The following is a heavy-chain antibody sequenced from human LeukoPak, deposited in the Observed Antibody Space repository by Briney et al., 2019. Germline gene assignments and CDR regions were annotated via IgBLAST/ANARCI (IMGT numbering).Heavy chain of an antibody. CDR3: ARVRLVGATTGCFDY. CDR1: GCTVTSYY. V-gene: IGHV1-46*03. Sequence: ASVKVSCKASGCTVTSYYMHWVRQAPGQGLEGMGVINPTGGSTGYATKFQGRVTMTRDTSTSTVYMELSSLRSEDTAVYYCARVRLVGATTGCFDYWGQGTLVTVS. CDR2: INPTGGST. J-gene: IGHJ4*02. D-gene: IGHD1-26*01.